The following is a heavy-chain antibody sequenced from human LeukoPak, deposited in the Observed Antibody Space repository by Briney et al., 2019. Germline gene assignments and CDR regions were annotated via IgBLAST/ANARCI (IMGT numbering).Heavy chain of an antibody. V-gene: IGHV3-9*01. CDR1: GFPFGDYS. J-gene: IGHJ2*01. CDR2: SSWNGGTK. Sequence: SLILSWAASGFPFGDYSMRWVRQPPGKRVEGGSASSWNGGTKDYADSVKGRFSISRDKSKKYLFLQVNSLRATHTAFYFCAKASGDRYFDVWGRGTLVTAS. CDR3: AKASGDRYFDV. D-gene: IGHD7-27*01.